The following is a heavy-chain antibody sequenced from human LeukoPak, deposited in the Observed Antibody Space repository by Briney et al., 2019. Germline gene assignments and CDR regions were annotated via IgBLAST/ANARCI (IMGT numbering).Heavy chain of an antibody. CDR1: GGTFSSYA. CDR2: IIPIFGTA. CDR3: ASRRRGIAAARGGYFDY. Sequence: ASVKVSCKASGGTFSSYAVSWVRQALGQGLEWMGGIIPIFGTANYAQKFQGRVTITTDESTSTAYMELSSLRSEDTAVYYRASRRRGIAAARGGYFDYWGQGTLVTVSS. J-gene: IGHJ4*02. D-gene: IGHD6-13*01. V-gene: IGHV1-69*05.